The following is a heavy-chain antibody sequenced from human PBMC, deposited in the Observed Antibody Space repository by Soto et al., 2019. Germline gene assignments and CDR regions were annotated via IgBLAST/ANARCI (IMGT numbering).Heavy chain of an antibody. CDR1: GFTFSTYS. Sequence: GGSLRLSCAASGFTFSTYSMNWVRQAPGKGLEWVSYISSSSTYIYYADSVKGRFTISRDNAKNSLYLQMNSLRAEDTAVYYCLIAVAGSFAPDCWGQGTLVTVSS. J-gene: IGHJ4*02. D-gene: IGHD6-19*01. CDR2: ISSSSTYI. CDR3: LIAVAGSFAPDC. V-gene: IGHV3-21*01.